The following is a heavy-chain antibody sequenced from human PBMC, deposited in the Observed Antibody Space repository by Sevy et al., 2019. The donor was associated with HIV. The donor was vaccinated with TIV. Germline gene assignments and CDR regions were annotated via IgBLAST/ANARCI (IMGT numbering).Heavy chain of an antibody. CDR3: AKDSYSSSSAEWDY. D-gene: IGHD6-6*01. J-gene: IGHJ4*02. V-gene: IGHV3-9*01. CDR2: IRWNSGHI. Sequence: GGSLRLSCVASGFTFNDYAMHWVRQAPGKGLEWVSGIRWNSGHIGYAESVKGRFTISRDNAKNSLYLQMNSLRTEDTAFYYCAKDSYSSSSAEWDYWGQGTLVIVSS. CDR1: GFTFNDYA.